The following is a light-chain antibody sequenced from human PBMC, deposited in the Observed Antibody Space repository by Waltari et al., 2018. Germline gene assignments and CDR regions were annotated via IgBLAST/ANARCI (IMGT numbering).Light chain of an antibody. CDR3: SSYAGSNGVL. V-gene: IGLV2-8*01. J-gene: IGLJ2*01. CDR1: SSDIGAYNY. CDR2: EVI. Sequence: QSALTQPPSASGSPGQSVTISCSGTSSDIGAYNYCPWYQQHPGNAPQPMIYEVIKRPSGVPPRFSGSKSGNTASLTVSELQAEDEADYYCSSYAGSNGVLFGGGTKVTVL.